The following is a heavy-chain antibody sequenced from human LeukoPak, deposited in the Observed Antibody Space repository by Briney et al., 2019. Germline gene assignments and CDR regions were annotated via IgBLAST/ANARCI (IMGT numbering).Heavy chain of an antibody. CDR3: ASHYYDSSGYSVDGMDV. Sequence: PGGSLRLSCAASGFTFSSYSMNWVRQAPGKGLEWVSSISSSSYIYYADSVKGRFTISRDNAKNSLYLQMNSLRAEDTAVYYCASHYYDSSGYSVDGMDVWGQGTTVTVSS. V-gene: IGHV3-21*01. CDR1: GFTFSSYS. D-gene: IGHD3-22*01. CDR2: ISSSSYI. J-gene: IGHJ6*02.